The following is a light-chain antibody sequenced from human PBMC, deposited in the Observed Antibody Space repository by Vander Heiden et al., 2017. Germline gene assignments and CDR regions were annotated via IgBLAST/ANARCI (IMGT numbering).Light chain of an antibody. J-gene: IGKJ1*01. Sequence: DIQMTQSPSSLSASIGDRVTISCRASQSISTYLNWYQQRPGKAPGLLIYAASNLQRGVPSRFSGSGSGTDFTLTISSLQPEDFATYFCQQFYITPRTFGQGTKVEIK. V-gene: IGKV1-39*01. CDR1: QSISTY. CDR3: QQFYITPRT. CDR2: AAS.